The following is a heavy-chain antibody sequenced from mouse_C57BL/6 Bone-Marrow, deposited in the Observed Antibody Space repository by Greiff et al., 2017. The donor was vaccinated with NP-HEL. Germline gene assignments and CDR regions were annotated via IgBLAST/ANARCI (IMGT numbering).Heavy chain of an antibody. V-gene: IGHV1-39*01. J-gene: IGHJ3*01. CDR2: INPNYGTT. Sequence: VQLQESGPELVKPGASVKISCKASGYSFTDYNMHWVKQSNGQSLEWIGVINPNYGTTSYNQKFKGKATLTVDQSSSTAYMQLNSLTSEDSAVYDCARGYYYGIPWFAYWGQGTLVTVAA. CDR3: ARGYYYGIPWFAY. CDR1: GYSFTDYN. D-gene: IGHD1-1*01.